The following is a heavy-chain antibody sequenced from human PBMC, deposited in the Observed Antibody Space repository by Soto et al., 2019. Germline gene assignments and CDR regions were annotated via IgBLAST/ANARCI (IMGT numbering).Heavy chain of an antibody. CDR1: GYTFTGYY. CDR3: ARDPQVGSSWYGGFYYGMDV. Sequence: ASVKVSCKASGYTFTGYYMHWVRQAPGQGLEWMGWINPNSGGANYAQKFQGRVTMTRDTSISTAYMELSRLRSDDTAVYYCARDPQVGSSWYGGFYYGMDVWGQGTTVTVSS. V-gene: IGHV1-2*02. CDR2: INPNSGGA. J-gene: IGHJ6*02. D-gene: IGHD6-13*01.